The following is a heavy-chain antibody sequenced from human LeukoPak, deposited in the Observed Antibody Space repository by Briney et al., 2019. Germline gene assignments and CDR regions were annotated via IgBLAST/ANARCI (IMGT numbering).Heavy chain of an antibody. Sequence: GGSLRLSCAASGFTFSSYGMHWVRQAPGKGLEWVAFIRYDGSNKYYADSVKGRFTISRDNSKNTLYLQMNSLRAEDTAVYYCARDLSGSGWYGNWFDPWGQGTLVTVSS. CDR1: GFTFSSYG. V-gene: IGHV3-30*02. J-gene: IGHJ5*02. CDR3: ARDLSGSGWYGNWFDP. D-gene: IGHD6-19*01. CDR2: IRYDGSNK.